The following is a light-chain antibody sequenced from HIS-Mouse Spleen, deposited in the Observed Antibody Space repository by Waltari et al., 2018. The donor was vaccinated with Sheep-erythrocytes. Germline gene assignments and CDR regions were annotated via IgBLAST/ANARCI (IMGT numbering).Light chain of an antibody. V-gene: IGLV2-14*03. J-gene: IGLJ2*01. CDR1: SSDVGGYNY. CDR2: DVS. CDR3: SSYTSSSTFVV. Sequence: QSALTQPASVSGSPGQSITISCTGTSSDVGGYNYVTWYQQHPGKAPKPMIYDVSNRPYGVSNRFSGSKSGKTASLTISGLQAEDEADYYCSSYTSSSTFVVFGGGTKLTVL.